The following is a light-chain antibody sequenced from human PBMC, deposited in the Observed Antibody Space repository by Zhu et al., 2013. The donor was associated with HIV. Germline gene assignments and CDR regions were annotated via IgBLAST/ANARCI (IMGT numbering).Light chain of an antibody. CDR3: HQRSNWPHS. Sequence: EIVLTQSPATLSFSPGERATLSCRASQSVSSYLAWYQQKPGQPPRLLIYDASNRATGIPARFSGSGSGTDFTLTISSLEPEDFAVYYCHQRSNWPHSFGQGTKVDI. V-gene: IGKV3-11*01. CDR2: DAS. J-gene: IGKJ2*03. CDR1: QSVSSY.